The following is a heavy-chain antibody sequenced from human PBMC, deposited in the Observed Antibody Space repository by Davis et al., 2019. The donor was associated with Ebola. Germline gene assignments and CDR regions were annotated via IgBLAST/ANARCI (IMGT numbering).Heavy chain of an antibody. V-gene: IGHV7-4-1*02. CDR2: INTNTGNP. J-gene: IGHJ4*02. D-gene: IGHD6-6*01. CDR1: GYTFTSYA. Sequence: AASVKVSCKASGYTFTSYAMNWVRQAPGQGLEWMGWINTNTGNPTYAQGFTGRFVFSLDTSVSTAYLQISSLKAEDTAVYYCARVMSIAARPNARLFDYWGQGTLVTVSS. CDR3: ARVMSIAARPNARLFDY.